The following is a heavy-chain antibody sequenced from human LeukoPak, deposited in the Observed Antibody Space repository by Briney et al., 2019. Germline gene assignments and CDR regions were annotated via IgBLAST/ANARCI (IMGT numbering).Heavy chain of an antibody. CDR3: ARGLGQWLVRDYHYYYYMDV. CDR1: GGSISSYY. Sequence: SETLSLTCTVSGGSISSYYWSWIRQPPGKGLEWIGYIYYSGSTNYNPSLKSRVTISVDTSKNQFSLKPSSVTAADTAVYYCARGLGQWLVRDYHYYYYMDVWGKGTTVTVSS. D-gene: IGHD6-19*01. V-gene: IGHV4-59*01. CDR2: IYYSGST. J-gene: IGHJ6*03.